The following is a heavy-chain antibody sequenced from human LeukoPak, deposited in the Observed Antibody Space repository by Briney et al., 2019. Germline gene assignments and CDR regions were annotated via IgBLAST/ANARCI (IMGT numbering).Heavy chain of an antibody. Sequence: GGSLRLSCAASGFTVSSNYMSWVRQAPGKGLEWVSVIYSGGSTYYADSVKGRFTISRDNSKNTLCLQMNSLRAEDTAVYYCASRIAAAGLLDYWGQGTLVTVSS. CDR1: GFTVSSNY. CDR3: ASRIAAAGLLDY. D-gene: IGHD6-13*01. V-gene: IGHV3-53*01. CDR2: IYSGGST. J-gene: IGHJ4*02.